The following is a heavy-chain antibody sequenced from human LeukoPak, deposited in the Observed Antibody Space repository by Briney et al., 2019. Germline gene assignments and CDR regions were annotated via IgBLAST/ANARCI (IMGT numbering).Heavy chain of an antibody. CDR1: GFTVSNNF. D-gene: IGHD6-19*01. CDR2: IYSDGST. CDR3: ARSGSGWFDF. J-gene: IGHJ4*02. Sequence: GGSLRLSCAASGFTVSNNFMSWVRQTPEKGLEWVSVIYSDGSTYYADSVKGRFTISRDSSKNTLYLQMNSLRDKDTAVYYCARSGSGWFDFWGQGTLVTVSS. V-gene: IGHV3-53*01.